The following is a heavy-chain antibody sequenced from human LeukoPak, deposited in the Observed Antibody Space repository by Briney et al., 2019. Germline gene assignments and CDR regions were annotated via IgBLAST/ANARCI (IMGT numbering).Heavy chain of an antibody. Sequence: SETLSLTCTVSGGSIRTSSYYWGWIRQPPGKGLEWIGSSYYSGSTYYNSSLKSRVIISVDTSKNQFSLKLSSVTAVDTAVYHCARLMAAGGHYYGMDVWGQGTTVTVSS. D-gene: IGHD6-13*01. CDR2: SYYSGST. CDR3: ARLMAAGGHYYGMDV. J-gene: IGHJ6*02. CDR1: GGSIRTSSYY. V-gene: IGHV4-39*01.